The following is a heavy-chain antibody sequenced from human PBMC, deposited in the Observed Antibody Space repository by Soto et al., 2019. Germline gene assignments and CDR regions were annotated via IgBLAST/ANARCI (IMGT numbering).Heavy chain of an antibody. V-gene: IGHV3-30-3*01. CDR2: ISYDGSNK. Sequence: GGSLSLSCAASGFPFSSYAMHWVRQAPGKGLEWVAVISYDGSNKYYADSVKGRFTISRDNSKNTLYLQMNSLRAEDTAVYYCARALSSWRYYDSSGYHNWFDPWGQGTLVTVSS. J-gene: IGHJ5*02. CDR1: GFPFSSYA. CDR3: ARALSSWRYYDSSGYHNWFDP. D-gene: IGHD3-22*01.